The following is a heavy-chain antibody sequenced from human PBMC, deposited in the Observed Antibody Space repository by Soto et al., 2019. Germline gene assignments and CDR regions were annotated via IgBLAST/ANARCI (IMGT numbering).Heavy chain of an antibody. CDR1: GFTFSSYE. J-gene: IGHJ4*02. CDR3: ARDLSESSNPDY. D-gene: IGHD1-26*01. Sequence: GGSLRLSCAASGFTFSSYEMNWVRQAPGKGLEWVSYISSSGSTIYYADSVKGRFTISRDNAKNSLYLQMNSLRAEDTAVYYGARDLSESSNPDYWGQGTLVTVSS. CDR2: ISSSGSTI. V-gene: IGHV3-48*03.